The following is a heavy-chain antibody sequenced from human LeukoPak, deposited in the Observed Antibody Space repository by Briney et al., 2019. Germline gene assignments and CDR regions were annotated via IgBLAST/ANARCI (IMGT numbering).Heavy chain of an antibody. CDR3: VREPAYTGTWWYPDL. J-gene: IGHJ2*01. Sequence: PGGSLRLSCVASGFTFSNYDMHWVRHGTGKGLEWIAAIDPAGQTWYSDSVKGRFTISRENAKNALYLQMNSLRAADTAVYYCVREPAYTGTWWYPDLWGRGTLVTVAS. CDR2: IDPAGQT. CDR1: GFTFSNYD. V-gene: IGHV3-13*01. D-gene: IGHD3-16*01.